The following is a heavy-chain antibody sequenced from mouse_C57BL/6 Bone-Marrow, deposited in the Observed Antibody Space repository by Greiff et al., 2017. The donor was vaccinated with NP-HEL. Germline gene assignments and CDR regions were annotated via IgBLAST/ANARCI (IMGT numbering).Heavy chain of an antibody. J-gene: IGHJ2*01. D-gene: IGHD1-1*01. CDR1: GYTFTSYG. CDR2: IYPRSGNT. V-gene: IGHV1-81*01. CDR3: ARGGLGSSYDYFDY. Sequence: VQLQQSGAELARPGASVKLSCKASGYTFTSYGISWVKQRTGQGLEWIGEIYPRSGNTYYNEKFKGKATLTADKSSSTAYMELRSLTSEDSAVYFCARGGLGSSYDYFDYWGQGTTLTVSS.